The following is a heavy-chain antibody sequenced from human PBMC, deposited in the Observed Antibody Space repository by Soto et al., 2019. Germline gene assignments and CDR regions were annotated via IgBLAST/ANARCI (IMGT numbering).Heavy chain of an antibody. CDR2: IYFSGTT. CDR3: AGWWAIKGYFTY. J-gene: IGHJ4*02. V-gene: IGHV4-59*08. Sequence: PSETLSLTWTVSGGSITNHYWSWIRQPPRKGLEWIGYIYFSGTTNYIPSLKSRVTISVDTTKNQFSLKLSSVTAGDTAVYYCAGWWAIKGYFTYWGQGSRVSVPQ. CDR1: GGSITNHY. D-gene: IGHD2-15*01.